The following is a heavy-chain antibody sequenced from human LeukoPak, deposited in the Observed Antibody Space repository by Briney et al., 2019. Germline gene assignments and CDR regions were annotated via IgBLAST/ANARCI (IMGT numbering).Heavy chain of an antibody. D-gene: IGHD1-26*01. CDR1: GFTFSTYY. CDR2: ISSSGSTI. V-gene: IGHV3-11*01. CDR3: ARESGIVPREFDH. Sequence: GGSLRLSCAASGFTFSTYYMNWIRQAPGKGLEWISYISSSGSTIYYADSVKGRFTISRDNAKNTLFLQLNSLRADDTAVDYCARESGIVPREFDHWGQGALVTVSS. J-gene: IGHJ4*02.